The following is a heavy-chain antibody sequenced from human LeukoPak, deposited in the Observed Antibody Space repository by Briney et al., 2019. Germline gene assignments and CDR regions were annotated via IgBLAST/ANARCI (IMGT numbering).Heavy chain of an antibody. J-gene: IGHJ4*02. CDR2: ISYDGSNK. CDR1: GFSFSSYA. V-gene: IGHV3-30-3*01. D-gene: IGHD2-2*02. CDR3: AVIVVVPAAIWFDY. Sequence: GGSLRLSCAASGFSFSSYAVHWVRQAPGKGVAWVAVISYDGSNKYYADSVKGRFTISRDNSQNTLYLQMISRSDEDTAVYYSAVIVVVPAAIWFDYWGQGTLVTVSS.